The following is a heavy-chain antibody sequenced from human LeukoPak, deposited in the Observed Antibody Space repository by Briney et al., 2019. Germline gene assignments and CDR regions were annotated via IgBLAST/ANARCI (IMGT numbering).Heavy chain of an antibody. CDR1: GDSISSFF. V-gene: IGHV4-4*07. D-gene: IGHD3-16*01. J-gene: IGHJ4*02. Sequence: TSETLSLTCTVSGDSISSFFWSWIRQPAGKGLEWIGRIHGSGSTNYNPSLKSRVTISVDTSKNQFSLKLSSVTAADTAVYYCARAENGLSYWGQGTLVTVSS. CDR2: IHGSGST. CDR3: ARAENGLSY.